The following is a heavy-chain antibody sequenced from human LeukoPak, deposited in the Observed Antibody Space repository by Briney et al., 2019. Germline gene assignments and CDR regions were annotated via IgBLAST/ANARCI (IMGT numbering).Heavy chain of an antibody. J-gene: IGHJ4*01. V-gene: IGHV3-74*01. CDR3: ARGPPSSGGAYVGDY. Sequence: GESLKISCAASGFTFSNHWMHWVRQVPGKGLVWVSRIDAGGSSTSYADSVKGRFSISRDNAKSTLYLQMNSLRAEDTAVYYCARGPPSSGGAYVGDYWGHGALVTVSS. CDR2: IDAGGSST. CDR1: GFTFSNHW. D-gene: IGHD3-22*01.